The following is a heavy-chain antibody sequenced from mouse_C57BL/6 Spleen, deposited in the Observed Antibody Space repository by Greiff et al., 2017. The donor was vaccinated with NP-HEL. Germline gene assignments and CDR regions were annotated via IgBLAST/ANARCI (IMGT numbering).Heavy chain of an antibody. V-gene: IGHV1-15*01. J-gene: IGHJ4*01. Sequence: QVQLQQSGAELVRPGASVTLSCKASGYTFTDYEMHWVKQTPVHGLEWIGAIDPETGGTAYNQKFKGKAILTADKSSSTAYMELRSLTSEDSAVYYCTRRTTVGDYAMDYWGQGTSVTVSS. D-gene: IGHD1-1*01. CDR2: IDPETGGT. CDR3: TRRTTVGDYAMDY. CDR1: GYTFTDYE.